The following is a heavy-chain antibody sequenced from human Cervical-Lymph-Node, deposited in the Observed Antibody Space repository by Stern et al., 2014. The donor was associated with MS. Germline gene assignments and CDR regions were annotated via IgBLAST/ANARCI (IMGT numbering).Heavy chain of an antibody. CDR3: TRDLEYSSSLPFDF. CDR2: ISSTTTYI. Sequence: VQLVESGGGLVKPGGSLRLSCAASGFTFSSYTMTWVRQAPGKGLEWVSSISSTTTYIYYADSVKGRFTISRNDTKNSLYLQMNGLRAEDTAVYYCTRDLEYSSSLPFDFWGQGTLVTVSS. CDR1: GFTFSSYT. D-gene: IGHD6-6*01. V-gene: IGHV3-21*01. J-gene: IGHJ4*02.